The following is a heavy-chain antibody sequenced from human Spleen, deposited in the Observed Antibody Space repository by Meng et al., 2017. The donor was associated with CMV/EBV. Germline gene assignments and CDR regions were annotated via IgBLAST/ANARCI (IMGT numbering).Heavy chain of an antibody. CDR3: ARANRYCSSTSCYESYYYYGMDV. J-gene: IGHJ6*02. Sequence: GESLKISCAASGFTFNTYAVHWVRQAPGKGLEWVAVISFDGNNKYFADSVKGRFTISRDNAKNSLYLQMNSLRAEDTAVYYCARANRYCSSTSCYESYYYYGMDVWGQGTTVTVSS. D-gene: IGHD2-2*01. V-gene: IGHV3-30*04. CDR1: GFTFNTYA. CDR2: ISFDGNNK.